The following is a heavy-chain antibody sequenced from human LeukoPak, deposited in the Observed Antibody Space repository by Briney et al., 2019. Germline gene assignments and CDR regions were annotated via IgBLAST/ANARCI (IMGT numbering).Heavy chain of an antibody. D-gene: IGHD6-13*01. CDR1: GGSISSYY. V-gene: IGHV4-59*01. CDR3: ARGGSSWHDY. CDR2: IYYSGST. J-gene: IGHJ4*02. Sequence: PSETLSLTCTVSGGSISSYYWSWIRQPPGKGLEWIGYIYYSGSTNYNPSLKSRVTISVDTSKNQFSLKLSSVTAADTAVYYCARGGSSWHDYWGQGTLVTVSS.